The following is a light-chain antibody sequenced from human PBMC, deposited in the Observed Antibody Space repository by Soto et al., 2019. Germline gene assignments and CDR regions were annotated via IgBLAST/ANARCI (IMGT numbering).Light chain of an antibody. CDR1: QSRAYIDGNTY. CDR2: NVS. V-gene: IGKV2-30*01. J-gene: IGKJ2*01. Sequence: EVVMTQSPLSRPVALGQPASVSCRSSQSRAYIDGNTYLTWFHQRPGQSPRRLIYNVSNRDSGVPDRFSGSGSGTDFTLKISRVEAEDVGIYYCMQSTHWPPYTFGQGTKLEIK. CDR3: MQSTHWPPYT.